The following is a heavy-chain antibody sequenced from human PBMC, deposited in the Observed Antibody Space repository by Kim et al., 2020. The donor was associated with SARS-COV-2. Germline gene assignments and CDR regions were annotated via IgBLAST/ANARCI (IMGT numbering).Heavy chain of an antibody. V-gene: IGHV4-59*08. J-gene: IGHJ4*02. D-gene: IGHD6-13*01. CDR2: IYYSGST. CDR1: GGSISSYY. Sequence: SETLSLTCIVSGGSISSYYWCWILQPTGKGLEWIGDIYYSGSTNYNPSLKSRVTISVDTSKNQFSLKLSSVTAADTAVYYCARSCVAAAGTLPKSGPFDYVGQGTLVTVSS. CDR3: ARSCVAAAGTLPKSGPFDY.